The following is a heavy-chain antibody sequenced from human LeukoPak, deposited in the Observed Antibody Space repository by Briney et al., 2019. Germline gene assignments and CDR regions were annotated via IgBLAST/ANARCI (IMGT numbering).Heavy chain of an antibody. CDR1: GFTFSSYG. Sequence: GGSLRLSCAASGFTFSSYGMHWVRQAPGKGLEWVAVISYDGSNKYYADSVKGRFAISRDNSKNTLYLQMNSLRAEDTAVYYYACGVDDILTGYSIDYWGQGTLVTVSS. D-gene: IGHD3-9*01. V-gene: IGHV3-30*03. J-gene: IGHJ4*02. CDR3: ACGVDDILTGYSIDY. CDR2: ISYDGSNK.